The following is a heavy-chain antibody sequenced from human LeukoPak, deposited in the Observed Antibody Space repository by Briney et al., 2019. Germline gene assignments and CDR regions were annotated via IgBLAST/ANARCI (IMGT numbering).Heavy chain of an antibody. V-gene: IGHV1-46*01. Sequence: ASVKVSCKASGYTFTSYYMHWVRQAPGQGLEWMGIINPSGGSTSYAQKFQGRVTMTRDTSTSTVYMELSSLRSEDTAVYYCARDPRTLGSSWYYFDCWGQGTLVTVSS. CDR1: GYTFTSYY. D-gene: IGHD6-13*01. CDR2: INPSGGST. J-gene: IGHJ4*02. CDR3: ARDPRTLGSSWYYFDC.